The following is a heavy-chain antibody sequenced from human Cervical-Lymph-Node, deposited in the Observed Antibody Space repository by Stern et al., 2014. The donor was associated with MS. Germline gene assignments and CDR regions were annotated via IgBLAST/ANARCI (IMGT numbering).Heavy chain of an antibody. CDR2: ISSYNCNS. J-gene: IGHJ3*02. V-gene: IGHV1-18*01. CDR1: GYTFTSSG. Sequence: QVQLVQSGAEVKKPGASVKDSCKASGYTFTSSGISWVRQAPGLGLEWMGWISSYNCNSNYPQNLHGRVTIITDTSTSTAYMELRSLRADDTAVYYCSIGLLRSDNAFDICAQWTMVTLSS. CDR3: SIGLLRSDNAFDI. D-gene: IGHD2-15*01.